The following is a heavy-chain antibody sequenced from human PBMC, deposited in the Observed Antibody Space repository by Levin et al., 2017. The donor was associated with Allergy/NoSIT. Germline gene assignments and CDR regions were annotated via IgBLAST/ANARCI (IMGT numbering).Heavy chain of an antibody. V-gene: IGHV1-2*06. CDR1: GYRFTSYY. D-gene: IGHD3-9*01. Sequence: ASVKVSCKASGYRFTSYYMHWVRQAPGQGLEWMGRINPNSGDTKYAQKLQGRVTMTRDMSISTAYMEVSSLRSGDTAVYYCARESYDTQNLGNALWGQGTLVTVSS. CDR2: INPNSGDT. CDR3: ARESYDTQNLGNAL. J-gene: IGHJ1*01.